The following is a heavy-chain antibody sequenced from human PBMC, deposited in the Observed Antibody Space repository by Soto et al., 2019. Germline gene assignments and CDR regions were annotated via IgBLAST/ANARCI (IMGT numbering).Heavy chain of an antibody. V-gene: IGHV3-53*01. CDR2: IYSGGST. Sequence: EVQLVESGGGLIQPGGSLRLSCAASGFTFSSNDMNWVRQAPGKGLEWVSLIYSGGSTYYADSVKGRFTISRDNSKNTVYLQMSSLRAEDTAVYYCATRPLLPGAPWGQWTMVTVSS. CDR3: ATRPLLPGAP. CDR1: GFTFSSND. J-gene: IGHJ3*01. D-gene: IGHD3-22*01.